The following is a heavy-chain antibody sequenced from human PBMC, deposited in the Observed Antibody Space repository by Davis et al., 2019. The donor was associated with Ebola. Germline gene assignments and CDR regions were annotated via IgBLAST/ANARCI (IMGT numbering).Heavy chain of an antibody. CDR3: ARDDGYNPFDY. J-gene: IGHJ4*02. Sequence: ASVKVSCKASGGTFSSYAISWVRQAPGQGLEWMGWISAYNGNTNYAQKLQGRVTMTTDTSTSTAYMELRSLRSDDTAVYYCARDDGYNPFDYWGQGTLVTVSS. V-gene: IGHV1-18*01. D-gene: IGHD5-24*01. CDR2: ISAYNGNT. CDR1: GGTFSSYA.